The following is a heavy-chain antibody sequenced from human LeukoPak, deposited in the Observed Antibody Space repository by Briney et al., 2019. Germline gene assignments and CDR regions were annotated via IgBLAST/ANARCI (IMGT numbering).Heavy chain of an antibody. V-gene: IGHV4-34*01. J-gene: IGHJ4*02. CDR2: INEGGST. Sequence: PSETLSLTCAVYGGSFSGYYWSWIRQPPGKGLEWIGEINEGGSTNDNPSLESRISISVDTSKNQVSLTLTSLTAADTAVYYCARAPVGYSLGYRGAHFDYWGQGILVTVSS. CDR3: ARAPVGYSLGYRGAHFDY. D-gene: IGHD5-18*01. CDR1: GGSFSGYY.